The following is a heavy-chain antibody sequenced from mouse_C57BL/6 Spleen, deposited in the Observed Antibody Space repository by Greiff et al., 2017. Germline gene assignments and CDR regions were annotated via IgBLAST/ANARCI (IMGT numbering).Heavy chain of an antibody. J-gene: IGHJ4*01. CDR2: IYPGGGYT. D-gene: IGHD2-4*01. Sequence: QVQLKQSGAELVRPGTSVKMSCKASGYTFTNYWIGWAKQRPGHGLEWIGDIYPGGGYTNYNEKFKGKATLTADKSSSTAYMQFSSLTSEDSAIYYCARRNYDGAMDYWGQGTSVTVSS. V-gene: IGHV1-63*01. CDR3: ARRNYDGAMDY. CDR1: GYTFTNYW.